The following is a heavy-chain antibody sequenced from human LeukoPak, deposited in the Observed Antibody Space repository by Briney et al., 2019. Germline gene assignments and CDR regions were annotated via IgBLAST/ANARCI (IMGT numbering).Heavy chain of an antibody. V-gene: IGHV3-21*01. D-gene: IGHD3-22*01. CDR2: ISSRSTYI. CDR3: ARADYDSSGTFDY. J-gene: IGHJ4*02. Sequence: GGSLRLSCAASGFTFSSYSMNWVRQAPGKGLEWVSSISSRSTYIYYADSVQGRFTISRDNAKNSLYLQMNSLRADDTAVYYCARADYDSSGTFDYWGQGTLVTVSS. CDR1: GFTFSSYS.